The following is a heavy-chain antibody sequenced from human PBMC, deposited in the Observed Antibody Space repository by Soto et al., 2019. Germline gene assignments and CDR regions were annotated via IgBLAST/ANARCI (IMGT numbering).Heavy chain of an antibody. V-gene: IGHV4-34*01. Sequence: QVQLQQWGAGLLKPSETLSLTCAVYGGSFSGYYWSWIRQPPGKGLEWMGEINHSGSTNCNPSLKSRVTRSVDTAKNQFSLKLSSVTAADTAVYYCARRVVVVPADSNDYYGMDVWGQGTTVTVSS. CDR2: INHSGST. J-gene: IGHJ6*02. D-gene: IGHD2-2*01. CDR3: ARRVVVVPADSNDYYGMDV. CDR1: GGSFSGYY.